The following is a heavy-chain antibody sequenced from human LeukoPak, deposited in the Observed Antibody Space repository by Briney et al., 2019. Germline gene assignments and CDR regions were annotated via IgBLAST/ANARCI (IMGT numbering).Heavy chain of an antibody. J-gene: IGHJ3*02. Sequence: PGGSLRLSCAASGFTFSSYAMSWVREAPGKGLEWVSAISGSGGSTYYADSVKGRFTISRDNSKNTLYLQMNSLRAEDTAVYCCAKEYYDILTGYRTDAFDIWGQETMVTVSS. CDR3: AKEYYDILTGYRTDAFDI. CDR1: GFTFSSYA. V-gene: IGHV3-23*01. CDR2: ISGSGGST. D-gene: IGHD3-9*01.